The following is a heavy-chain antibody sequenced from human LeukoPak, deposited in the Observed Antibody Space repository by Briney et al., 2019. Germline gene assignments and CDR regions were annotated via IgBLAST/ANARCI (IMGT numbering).Heavy chain of an antibody. Sequence: PGGSLRLSCAASGFTVSSNYMSWVRQAPGKGLEWVSVIYSGGSTYYADSVKGRFTISRDNSKNTLYLQMNSLRAEDTAVYYCARESPYGSGYFDYWGQGTLVTVSS. D-gene: IGHD3-10*01. CDR1: GFTVSSNY. CDR2: IYSGGST. V-gene: IGHV3-53*01. J-gene: IGHJ4*02. CDR3: ARESPYGSGYFDY.